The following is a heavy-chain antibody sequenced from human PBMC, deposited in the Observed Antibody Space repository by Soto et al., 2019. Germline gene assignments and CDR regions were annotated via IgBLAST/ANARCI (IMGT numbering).Heavy chain of an antibody. Sequence: EVQLVESGGGLVQPGGSLRLSCVASGFTFSSYSMVWVRQAPGKGLEWISYIFATSTTIYYADSVKGRFTVSRDNTQNSLFLLMNSLRAEDTAIYYCARDKDWAFDSWGQGTLVTVPS. V-gene: IGHV3-48*04. CDR2: IFATSTTI. CDR1: GFTFSSYS. CDR3: ARDKDWAFDS. D-gene: IGHD3-9*01. J-gene: IGHJ4*02.